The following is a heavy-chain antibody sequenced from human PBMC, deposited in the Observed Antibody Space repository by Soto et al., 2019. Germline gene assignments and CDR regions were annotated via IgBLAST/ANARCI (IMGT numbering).Heavy chain of an antibody. J-gene: IGHJ5*02. V-gene: IGHV1-3*01. CDR3: ARVPRYTSDIVEVPAVMFDDWFVP. CDR1: GYTFSIYA. Sequence: GASVKVSCKASGYTFSIYAVQWVRQAPGQSLEWIGWIHAGNGDTKYSQKFHGRVTLTRDTSANTAYMDLSSLRSEDTAVYYCARVPRYTSDIVEVPAVMFDDWFVPWGQGTLVTVSS. D-gene: IGHD2-2*01. CDR2: IHAGNGDT.